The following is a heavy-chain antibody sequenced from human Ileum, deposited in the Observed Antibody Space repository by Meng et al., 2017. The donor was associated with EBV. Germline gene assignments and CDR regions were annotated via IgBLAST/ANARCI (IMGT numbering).Heavy chain of an antibody. Sequence: QVPLVQSGAEVKKPVASVKVSCKASGYTFTNYDISWVRQATGQGLEWMGWMNPKTGTAHYAQKFQGRVSMTRDTSITTAYMELSSLTSEDTAVYYCVRTLERGDYRGQGTLVTVSS. J-gene: IGHJ4*02. V-gene: IGHV1-8*01. D-gene: IGHD5-24*01. CDR3: VRTLERGDY. CDR1: GYTFTNYD. CDR2: MNPKTGTA.